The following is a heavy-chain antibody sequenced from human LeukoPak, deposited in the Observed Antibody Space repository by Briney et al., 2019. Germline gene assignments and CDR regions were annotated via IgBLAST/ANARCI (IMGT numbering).Heavy chain of an antibody. CDR3: ARESDSPPYYFDS. Sequence: ASVKVSCKAYGYTFTKYLMNWVRQAPGRDPEWMGWISTTTGNPTYAQGFTGRFVFSLDTSVSTAYLQITSLTAEDTAVYFCARESDSPPYYFDSWGQGTLVTVSS. V-gene: IGHV7-4-1*02. CDR2: ISTTTGNP. D-gene: IGHD2-21*02. CDR1: GYTFTKYL. J-gene: IGHJ4*02.